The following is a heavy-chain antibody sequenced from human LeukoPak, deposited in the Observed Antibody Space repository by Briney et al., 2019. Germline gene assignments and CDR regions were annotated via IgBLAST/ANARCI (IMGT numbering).Heavy chain of an antibody. D-gene: IGHD3-3*01. Sequence: GGSARLSCAASGFIFSNYGMHWVRQAPGEGLEWVAFIRHDGSNRYYADSVKGRFTISRDNSESTLYLQLISLTAEDTAVYYCAKDLRSGSYHFYYYMDVWGEGTTVTISS. J-gene: IGHJ6*03. CDR2: IRHDGSNR. V-gene: IGHV3-30*02. CDR1: GFIFSNYG. CDR3: AKDLRSGSYHFYYYMDV.